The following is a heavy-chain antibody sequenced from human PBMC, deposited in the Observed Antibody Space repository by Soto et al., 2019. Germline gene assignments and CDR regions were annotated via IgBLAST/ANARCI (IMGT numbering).Heavy chain of an antibody. J-gene: IGHJ6*03. CDR2: INPNSGGT. CDR3: ARAVGFCSGGSCYSFYMDV. Sequence: ASVKVSCKASGYTFTGYYMHWVRQAPGQGLEWMGWINPNSGGTNYAQKFQGWVTMTRDTSISTAYMELSRLRSDDTAVYYCARAVGFCSGGSCYSFYMDVWGKGTTVPVSS. V-gene: IGHV1-2*04. D-gene: IGHD2-15*01. CDR1: GYTFTGYY.